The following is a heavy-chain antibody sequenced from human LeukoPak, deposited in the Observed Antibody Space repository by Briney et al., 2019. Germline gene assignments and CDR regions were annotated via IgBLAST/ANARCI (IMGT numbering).Heavy chain of an antibody. CDR2: LSGSGDST. V-gene: IGHV3-23*01. D-gene: IGHD1-26*01. CDR1: GFTFSSYA. J-gene: IGHJ4*02. Sequence: GGSLRLSCAASGFTFSSYAMGWVRQAPGKGLEWVSALSGSGDSTYYADSVKGRVTISRDNSKNTLYLQMNSLRAEDTAMYYCAKNTGTYDGLIDSWGQGTLVTVSS. CDR3: AKNTGTYDGLIDS.